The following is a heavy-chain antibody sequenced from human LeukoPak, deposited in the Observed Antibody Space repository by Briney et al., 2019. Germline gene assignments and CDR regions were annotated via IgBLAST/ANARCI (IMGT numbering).Heavy chain of an antibody. CDR1: GFTFSSYG. CDR2: ISYDGSNK. Sequence: PGRSLRLSCAASGFTFSSYGMHWVRQAPGKGLEWVAVISYDGSNKYYADSVKGRFTISRDNSKNTLYLQMNSLRAEDTAVYYCAKDGQNDFWSGYEYYFDYWGQGTLVTVSS. CDR3: AKDGQNDFWSGYEYYFDY. J-gene: IGHJ4*02. V-gene: IGHV3-30*18. D-gene: IGHD3-3*01.